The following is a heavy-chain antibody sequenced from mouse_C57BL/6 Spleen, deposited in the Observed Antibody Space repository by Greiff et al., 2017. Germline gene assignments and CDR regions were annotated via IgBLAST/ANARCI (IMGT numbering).Heavy chain of an antibody. Sequence: VQLQQSGPELVKPGASVKISRKASGYAFSSSWMNWVKQRPGKGLEWIGRIYPGDGDTNYNGKFKGKATLTADKSSSTAYMQRSSLTSSDSAVYYCALYYDYPFDYWGQGTTLTVSS. D-gene: IGHD2-4*01. CDR3: ALYYDYPFDY. CDR2: IYPGDGDT. V-gene: IGHV1-82*01. CDR1: GYAFSSSW. J-gene: IGHJ2*01.